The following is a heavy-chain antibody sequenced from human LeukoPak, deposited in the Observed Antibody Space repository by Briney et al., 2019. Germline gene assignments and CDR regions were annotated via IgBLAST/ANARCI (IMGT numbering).Heavy chain of an antibody. CDR3: ASTSIAVAGTSFDY. Sequence: SETLSLTCTLSGGSISSYFWSWLRQPAGKGLEWIGRIYSSGGTNYNPSLKSRVTMSVDTSKNQFSLQLSSVTAADTAVYYCASTSIAVAGTSFDYWGQGTLVTVSS. D-gene: IGHD6-19*01. V-gene: IGHV4-4*07. J-gene: IGHJ4*02. CDR1: GGSISSYF. CDR2: IYSSGGT.